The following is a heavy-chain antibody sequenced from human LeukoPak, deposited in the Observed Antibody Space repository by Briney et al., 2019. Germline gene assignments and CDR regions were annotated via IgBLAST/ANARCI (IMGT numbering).Heavy chain of an antibody. CDR3: AKLAGISGWYVYYFDY. J-gene: IGHJ4*02. CDR1: GFTFGTHA. D-gene: IGHD6-19*01. Sequence: PGGSLRLSCAASGFTFGTHAMTWVRQAPGKGLEWVSGMSGSGDTTYYADSVKGRFTISRDNSKNTLFLQMNSLRAEDTAVYYCAKLAGISGWYVYYFDYWGQGTLVPVS. V-gene: IGHV3-23*01. CDR2: MSGSGDTT.